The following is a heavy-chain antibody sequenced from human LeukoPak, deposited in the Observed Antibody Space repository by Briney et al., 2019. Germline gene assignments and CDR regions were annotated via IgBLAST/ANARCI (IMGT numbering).Heavy chain of an antibody. D-gene: IGHD2-2*01. J-gene: IGHJ4*02. CDR1: GGTFSSYA. Sequence: ASVKVSCKASGGTFSSYAISWVRQAPGQGLEWMGGIIPIFGTANYAQKFQGRVTITTDESTSTAYMELSSLRSEDTAVYYCAKANQLGYCSSTSCLPDYWGQGTLVTVSS. CDR2: IIPIFGTA. CDR3: AKANQLGYCSSTSCLPDY. V-gene: IGHV1-69*05.